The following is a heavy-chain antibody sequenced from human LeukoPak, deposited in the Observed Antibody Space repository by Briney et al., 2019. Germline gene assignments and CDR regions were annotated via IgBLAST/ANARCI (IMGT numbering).Heavy chain of an antibody. V-gene: IGHV4-59*01. CDR1: GGSISSYY. D-gene: IGHD6-25*01. J-gene: IGHJ4*02. CDR3: ARRGRNSSGWQDYL. Sequence: SETLSLTSTVSGGSISSYYWSWIRQPPGKGLEWIANIYHTGSTNYNPSLSSRVTISIDTAKNQFSLKLTSVTAADTAVYYCARRGRNSSGWQDYLWGQGTLVTVSS. CDR2: IYHTGST.